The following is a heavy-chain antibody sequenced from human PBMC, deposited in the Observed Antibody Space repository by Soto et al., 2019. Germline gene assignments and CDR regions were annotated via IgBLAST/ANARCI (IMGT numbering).Heavy chain of an antibody. Sequence: QVQLVQSGAEVKKPGSSVKVSCKASGGTFKNFNFNWVRQAPGQGLEWMGGNIPMFGTADYAQRFQGRVTITADDSTSTAYMELSSLRSEDTAVYYCARDETGDSYYYYYGMDVWGQGTTVTVSS. CDR2: NIPMFGTA. J-gene: IGHJ6*02. D-gene: IGHD7-27*01. CDR3: ARDETGDSYYYYYGMDV. CDR1: GGTFKNFN. V-gene: IGHV1-69*01.